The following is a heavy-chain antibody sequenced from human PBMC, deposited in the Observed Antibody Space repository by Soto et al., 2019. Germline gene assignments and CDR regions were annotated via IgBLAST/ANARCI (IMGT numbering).Heavy chain of an antibody. CDR2: ISGSGGST. CDR1: GFTFSNYA. CDR3: AKAVAGDWYFDL. V-gene: IGHV3-23*01. J-gene: IGHJ2*01. Sequence: EVQLLESGGGLPQPGGSLRLSCEASGFTFSNYAMSWVRQPPGKGLEWVSVISGSGGSTDYADSVKGRFTISRDNSKNTLYLQMESLRAEDTAVDYCAKAVAGDWYFDLWGRGTLVTVSS. D-gene: IGHD6-19*01.